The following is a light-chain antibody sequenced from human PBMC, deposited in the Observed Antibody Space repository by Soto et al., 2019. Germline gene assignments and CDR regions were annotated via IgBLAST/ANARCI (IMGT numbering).Light chain of an antibody. J-gene: IGKJ3*01. CDR3: QQRSNWPGFT. CDR1: QSVSSY. CDR2: DAS. V-gene: IGKV3-11*01. Sequence: EIVLTQSPATLSLNPGERATLYCRASQSVSSYLAWYQQKPGQAPRLLIYDASNRATGIPARFSGSGSGTDFTLTISSLEPEDFAVYYCQQRSNWPGFTFGPGTKVD.